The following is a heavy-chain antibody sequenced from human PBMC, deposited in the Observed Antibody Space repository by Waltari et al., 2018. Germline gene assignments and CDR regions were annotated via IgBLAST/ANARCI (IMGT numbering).Heavy chain of an antibody. Sequence: EVQLVESGGGLVQPGRSLRLSCTASGFTFGDYAMSWFRQAPGKGVEGVGFMRSKAYGGTTEYAASVKGRFTISRDDSKSIAYLQMNSLKTEDTAVYYCTRGRSGSSDAFDIWGQGTMVTVSS. V-gene: IGHV3-49*03. CDR2: MRSKAYGGTT. CDR3: TRGRSGSSDAFDI. CDR1: GFTFGDYA. J-gene: IGHJ3*02.